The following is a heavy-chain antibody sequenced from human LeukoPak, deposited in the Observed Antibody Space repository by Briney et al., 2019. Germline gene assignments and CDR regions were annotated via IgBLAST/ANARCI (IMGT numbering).Heavy chain of an antibody. V-gene: IGHV3-30*04. D-gene: IGHD1-26*01. CDR1: GFTFSSYA. CDR3: ARGRRRGSYYSVTNAFDI. CDR2: ISYDGSNK. Sequence: PGGSLRLSCAASGFTFSSYAMHWVRQAPGKGLEWVAVISYDGSNKYYADSVKGRFTISRDNSKNTLYLQMNSLRAEDTAVYYCARGRRRGSYYSVTNAFDIWGQGTMVTVSS. J-gene: IGHJ3*02.